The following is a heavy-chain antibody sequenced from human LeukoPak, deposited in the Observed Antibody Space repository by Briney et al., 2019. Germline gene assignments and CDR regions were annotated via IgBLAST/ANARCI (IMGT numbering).Heavy chain of an antibody. Sequence: SCKASGYTFTGYYMHWVRQPPGKGLEWIGSMYHSGSTYYNPSLKSRVTISVDTSKNQFSLKLSPVTAADTAVYYCARVKWFGELYYWGQGTLVTVSP. J-gene: IGHJ4*02. V-gene: IGHV4-38-2*02. CDR3: ARVKWFGELYY. D-gene: IGHD3-10*01. CDR2: MYHSGST. CDR1: GYTFTGYY.